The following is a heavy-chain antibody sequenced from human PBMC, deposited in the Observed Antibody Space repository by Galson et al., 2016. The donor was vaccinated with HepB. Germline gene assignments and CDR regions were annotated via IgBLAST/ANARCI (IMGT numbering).Heavy chain of an antibody. CDR2: ITGSGHNT. D-gene: IGHD2-8*02. Sequence: SLRLSCAASGFNFTTYGMTWVRQAPGKGLEWVSAITGSGHNTYYADSVKGRFTISRDNSKNTMYLQMSSLRAEDTAVYYCAKVGEYDVVYVNLHYYQGMDVWGQGTTVTVSS. V-gene: IGHV3-23*01. CDR3: AKVGEYDVVYVNLHYYQGMDV. CDR1: GFNFTTYG. J-gene: IGHJ6*02.